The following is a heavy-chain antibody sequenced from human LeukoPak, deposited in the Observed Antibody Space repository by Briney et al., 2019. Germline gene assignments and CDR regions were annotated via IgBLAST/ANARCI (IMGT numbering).Heavy chain of an antibody. V-gene: IGHV1-8*01. CDR1: GYTFTSYD. CDR2: MNPNSGNT. Sequence: AASVKVSCKASGYTFTSYDINWVRQATGQGLEWMGWMNPNSGNTGYAQKFQGRVTMTRNTSISTAYMELSSLRSEDTTVYYCARGDSSSWYFVDYWGQGTLVTVSS. D-gene: IGHD6-13*01. J-gene: IGHJ4*02. CDR3: ARGDSSSWYFVDY.